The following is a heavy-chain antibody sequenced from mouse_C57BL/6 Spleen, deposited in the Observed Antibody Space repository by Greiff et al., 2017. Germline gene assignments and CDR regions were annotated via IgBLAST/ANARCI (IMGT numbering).Heavy chain of an antibody. CDR2: IYPGSGNT. J-gene: IGHJ1*03. D-gene: IGHD1-1*01. Sequence: VQLQQSGAELVRPGASVKLSCKASGYTFTDYYINWVKQRPGQGLEWIARIYPGSGNTYYNEKFKGKATLTAEKSSSTAYMQLSSLTSEDSAVYFCARGGYYGSSNWYFDVWGTGTTVTVSS. CDR3: ARGGYYGSSNWYFDV. V-gene: IGHV1-76*01. CDR1: GYTFTDYY.